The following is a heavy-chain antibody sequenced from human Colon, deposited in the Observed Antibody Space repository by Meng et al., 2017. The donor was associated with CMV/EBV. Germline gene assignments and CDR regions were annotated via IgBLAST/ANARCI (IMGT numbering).Heavy chain of an antibody. V-gene: IGHV3-30*09. CDR1: GLSLSHYA. J-gene: IGHJ4*02. CDR2: MSHDGSNE. D-gene: IGHD2-15*01. Sequence: GESLKISCAASGLSLSHYAMHWVRQAPNKGLEWVAVMSHDGSNELYATSVKGRFAISRDNSKNTLYLQMNTLRPEDTAVYYCVKDTRGNNGKWYFGGLDYWGQGTLVTVSS. CDR3: VKDTRGNNGKWYFGGLDY.